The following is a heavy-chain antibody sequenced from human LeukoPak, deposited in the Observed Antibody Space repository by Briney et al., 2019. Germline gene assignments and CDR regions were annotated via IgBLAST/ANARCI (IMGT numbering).Heavy chain of an antibody. CDR1: GGSISSSNW. Sequence: PSETLSLTCAVSGGSISSSNWWSWVRQPPGKGLEWIGEIYHSGSTNYNPSLKSRVTISVDKSKNQSSLKLSSVSAADSYVYYCASLYDVWSGHNWFDPWGQGTLVTVSS. J-gene: IGHJ5*02. CDR3: ASLYDVWSGHNWFDP. V-gene: IGHV4-4*02. D-gene: IGHD3-3*01. CDR2: IYHSGST.